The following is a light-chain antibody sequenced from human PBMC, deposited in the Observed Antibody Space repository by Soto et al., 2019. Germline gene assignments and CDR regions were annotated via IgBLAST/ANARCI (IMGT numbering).Light chain of an antibody. CDR3: SSYTSSNTLVV. CDR1: SSDVGGYNY. CDR2: DVS. Sequence: QSALTQPASVSGSHGQSITISCTGTSSDVGGYNYVSWYQQHPGKAPKLMIYDVSNRPSGVSNRFSGSKSGNTASLTIFGLQAEYEAEDYCSSYTSSNTLVVFGGGTKLTVL. V-gene: IGLV2-14*01. J-gene: IGLJ2*01.